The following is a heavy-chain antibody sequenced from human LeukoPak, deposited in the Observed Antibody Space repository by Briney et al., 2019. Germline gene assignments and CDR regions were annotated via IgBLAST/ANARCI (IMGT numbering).Heavy chain of an antibody. V-gene: IGHV1-18*01. D-gene: IGHD2-8*01. Sequence: ASVKVSCKASGYTFTSYGISCVRQAPGQGLEWMGWISAYNGNTNYAQKLQGRVTMTTDTSTSTAYMELRSLRSDDTAVYYCARGHCTNGVCYRRHDYWGQGTLVTVSS. CDR3: ARGHCTNGVCYRRHDY. J-gene: IGHJ4*02. CDR2: ISAYNGNT. CDR1: GYTFTSYG.